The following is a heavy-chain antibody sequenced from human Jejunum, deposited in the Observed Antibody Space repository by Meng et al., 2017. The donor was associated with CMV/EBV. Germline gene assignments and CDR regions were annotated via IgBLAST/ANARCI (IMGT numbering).Heavy chain of an antibody. CDR3: AKDSGSSSGRDLDY. Sequence: GFNLADSTMHWVRPIPGKGLALVSLIDYHDGSTFYSDSAKGRFTISRDNSKTSLYLQMNSLRVEDTAFYYCAKDSGSSSGRDLDYWGQGTLVTVSS. CDR1: GFNLADST. D-gene: IGHD6-6*01. V-gene: IGHV3-43*01. J-gene: IGHJ4*02. CDR2: IDYHDGST.